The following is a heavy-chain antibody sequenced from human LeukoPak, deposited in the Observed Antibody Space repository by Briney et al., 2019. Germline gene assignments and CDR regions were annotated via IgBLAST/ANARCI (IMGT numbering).Heavy chain of an antibody. J-gene: IGHJ3*02. V-gene: IGHV4-61*02. CDR2: IYTSGIT. CDR3: AKERSSWAFDI. Sequence: SQTLSLTCIVSGGSISSGSYYWSWIRQSAGKGLEWIGRIYTSGITNYNPSLKSRVTISVDTTKNQFSLKLSSVTAADTAVYYCAKERSSWAFDIWGQGTMVTVSS. CDR1: GGSISSGSYY. D-gene: IGHD6-6*01.